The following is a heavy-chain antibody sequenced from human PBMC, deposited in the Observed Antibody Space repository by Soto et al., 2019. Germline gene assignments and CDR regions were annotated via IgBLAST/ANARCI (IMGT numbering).Heavy chain of an antibody. Sequence: QVQLVESGGGVVQPGTSLRLSCAASGFTFRSHGMHWVRQVPGKGLEWVAAISNDGRSKYYADSVKGRFSISRDNSENTMYLQMNSLRVEDTAMYYCARDGRRGYDMDVWGQGTTVTVSS. V-gene: IGHV3-30*03. D-gene: IGHD1-26*01. J-gene: IGHJ6*02. CDR3: ARDGRRGYDMDV. CDR2: ISNDGRSK. CDR1: GFTFRSHG.